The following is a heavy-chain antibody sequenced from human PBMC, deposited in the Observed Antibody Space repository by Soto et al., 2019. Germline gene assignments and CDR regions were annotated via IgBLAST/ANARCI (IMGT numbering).Heavy chain of an antibody. D-gene: IGHD6-19*01. CDR3: DREKSSSGWFDW. V-gene: IGHV3-23*01. CDR1: GFTFSSYA. J-gene: IGHJ4*02. CDR2: ISGSGDKT. Sequence: PGVSLRLSCAASGFTFSSYAMSWVRQAPGKGLEWVSAISGSGDKTYYPDSVKGRFTISRDNSKNTMYLQMNSLRAEDTAIYYCDREKSSSGWFDWWGQGNLVTVS.